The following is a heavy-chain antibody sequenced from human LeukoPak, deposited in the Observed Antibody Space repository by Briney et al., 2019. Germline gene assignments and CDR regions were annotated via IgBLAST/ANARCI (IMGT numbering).Heavy chain of an antibody. CDR3: ARDHCSSTSCYRGWFDP. Sequence: ASVKVSCKASGYTFTGYYMHWVRQAPGQGLEWMGWINPNSGGTNYAQKFQGRVTMTRDTSISTAYMELSRLRSDDTAVYYCARDHCSSTSCYRGWFDPWGQGTLVTVSS. J-gene: IGHJ5*02. CDR2: INPNSGGT. CDR1: GYTFTGYY. V-gene: IGHV1-2*02. D-gene: IGHD2-2*01.